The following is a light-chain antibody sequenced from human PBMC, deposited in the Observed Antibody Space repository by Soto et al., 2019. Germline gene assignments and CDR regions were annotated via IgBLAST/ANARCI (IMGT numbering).Light chain of an antibody. Sequence: EIVMTQSPATLSVSPGERATLSCRASQSISSNLAWYQQKPGQAPRLLISAASTSATGVPARFGGSGSGTEFTLTISSLQSEDCAAYYCQQYNDWPTWTFGQGTKVEIK. J-gene: IGKJ1*01. CDR3: QQYNDWPTWT. CDR2: AAS. CDR1: QSISSN. V-gene: IGKV3-15*01.